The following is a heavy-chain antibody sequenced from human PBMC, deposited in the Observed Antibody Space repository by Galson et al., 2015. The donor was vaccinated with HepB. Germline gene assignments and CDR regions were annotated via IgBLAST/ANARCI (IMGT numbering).Heavy chain of an antibody. Sequence: SLRLSCAASGFTFSSFAMTWVRQAPGKGLDWVSGISGSGGTTYYADSVKGRFTISRDNSKNMLYLQMNSLRAEDTAVYYCAKDFIGIVPEAFDIWGQGTMVTVSS. V-gene: IGHV3-23*01. CDR2: ISGSGGTT. J-gene: IGHJ3*02. CDR3: AKDFIGIVPEAFDI. D-gene: IGHD3-22*01. CDR1: GFTFSSFA.